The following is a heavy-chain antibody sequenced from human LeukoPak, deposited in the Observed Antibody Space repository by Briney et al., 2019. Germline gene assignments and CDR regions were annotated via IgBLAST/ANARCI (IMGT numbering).Heavy chain of an antibody. D-gene: IGHD3-3*01. CDR3: ARGGFWSGYYSAY. CDR2: INPSCGST. Sequence: ASVTVPCKASGYTFTSYYMHWVRQAPGQGLEAMGIINPSCGSTSYAQKFQGRVTMTRDMSTSTVYMELSSLRSEDTAVYYCARGGFWSGYYSAYWGQGTLVTVSS. V-gene: IGHV1-46*01. CDR1: GYTFTSYY. J-gene: IGHJ4*02.